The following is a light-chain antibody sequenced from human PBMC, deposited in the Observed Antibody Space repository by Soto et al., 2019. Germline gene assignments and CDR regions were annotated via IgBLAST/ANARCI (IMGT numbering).Light chain of an antibody. Sequence: DIVMTQSPDSLAVSLGERATINCKSSQSVLYSSNNKNYLAWYLQKPGQPPKLLIYWASTRESGVPDRFSGSGSGTDFTLTISSLQAEDVAVYYCQQYYSIPWTFGQGTKVEIK. CDR1: QSVLYSSNNKNY. V-gene: IGKV4-1*01. CDR3: QQYYSIPWT. CDR2: WAS. J-gene: IGKJ1*01.